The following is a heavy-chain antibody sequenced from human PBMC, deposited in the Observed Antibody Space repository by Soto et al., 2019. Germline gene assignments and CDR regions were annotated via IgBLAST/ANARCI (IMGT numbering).Heavy chain of an antibody. CDR1: VFTFISSG. CDR3: AKTGDYGDYVDY. J-gene: IGHJ4*02. Sequence: HPGWSLRLSCAASVFTFISSGMSWVRQAPGKGLEWVSGISGSVGSAYYADSVKGRFTISRDNSRSTLYLQMNSLRAEDTAVYYCAKTGDYGDYVDYWGQGTLVTVSS. D-gene: IGHD4-17*01. CDR2: ISGSVGSA. V-gene: IGHV3-23*01.